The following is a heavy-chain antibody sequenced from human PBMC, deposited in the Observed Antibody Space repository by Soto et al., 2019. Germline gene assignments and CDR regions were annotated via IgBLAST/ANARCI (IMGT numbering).Heavy chain of an antibody. CDR2: ISSSSSYI. J-gene: IGHJ4*02. D-gene: IGHD5-18*01. V-gene: IGHV3-21*01. CDR3: ARDQPGYSYGYGLGY. Sequence: EVQLVESGGGLVKPGGSLRLSCAASGFTFSSYSMKWVRQAPGKELEWVSSISSSSSYIYYADSVKGRFTISRDNAKNSLYLQMNSLRAEDTAVYYCARDQPGYSYGYGLGYWGQGTLVTVSS. CDR1: GFTFSSYS.